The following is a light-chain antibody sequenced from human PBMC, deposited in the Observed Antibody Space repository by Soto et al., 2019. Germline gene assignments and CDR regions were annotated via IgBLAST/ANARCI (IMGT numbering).Light chain of an antibody. CDR2: AAS. J-gene: IGKJ4*01. Sequence: DVQMTQSPSSLSASVGDRVTITCRASQDINTWLAWYQQKAEKAPKSLIYAASSLQTGVPSRFSGSQSGTDFTLTISSLQPEDSATYYCEQYNIYPLTFGGGTKVEIK. CDR3: EQYNIYPLT. CDR1: QDINTW. V-gene: IGKV1D-16*01.